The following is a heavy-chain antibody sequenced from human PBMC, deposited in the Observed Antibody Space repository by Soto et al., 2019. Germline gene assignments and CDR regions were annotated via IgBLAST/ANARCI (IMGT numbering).Heavy chain of an antibody. D-gene: IGHD1-26*01. J-gene: IGHJ4*02. CDR2: IYSGGST. CDR1: GFTVSSNY. V-gene: IGHV3-53*01. CDR3: ASGSYSIYFDY. Sequence: EVQLVESGGGLIQPGGSLRLSCAASGFTVSSNYMSWVRQAPGKGLEWVSVIYSGGSTYYADSVKGRFTISRDNAKNTLYLQMNSLRAEDTAVYYCASGSYSIYFDYWGQGTLATVSS.